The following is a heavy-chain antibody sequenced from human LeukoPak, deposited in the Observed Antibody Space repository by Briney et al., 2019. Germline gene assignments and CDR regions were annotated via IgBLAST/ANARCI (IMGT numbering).Heavy chain of an antibody. CDR2: INHSGST. J-gene: IGHJ6*03. D-gene: IGHD2-2*01. V-gene: IGHV4-34*01. CDR1: GGSFSGYY. CDR3: ARGRPPPGFYCSSTSCRRVSYYYMDV. Sequence: SETLSLTCDVYGGSFSGYYWSWIRQPPGKGLEWIGEINHSGSTNYNPSLKSRVTISVDTSKNQFSLKLSSVTAADTAVYYCARGRPPPGFYCSSTSCRRVSYYYMDVWGKGTTVTVSS.